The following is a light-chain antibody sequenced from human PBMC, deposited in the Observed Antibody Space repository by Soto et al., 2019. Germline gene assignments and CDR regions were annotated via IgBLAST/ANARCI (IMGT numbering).Light chain of an antibody. V-gene: IGKV3-15*01. CDR2: GAS. CDR3: QQYNSWPRT. Sequence: EIVMTQSPAPLSVSPGERATLSCRASQSVNSNLAWYQQKPGQAPRLLIYGASSRATGIPARFSGSGSGTEFTLTITSLQSEDFAVYYCQQYNSWPRTFGQGTKVDIK. J-gene: IGKJ1*01. CDR1: QSVNSN.